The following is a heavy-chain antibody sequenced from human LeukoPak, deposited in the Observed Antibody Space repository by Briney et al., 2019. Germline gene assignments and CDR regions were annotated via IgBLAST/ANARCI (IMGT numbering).Heavy chain of an antibody. V-gene: IGHV1-24*01. J-gene: IGHJ4*02. D-gene: IGHD4-17*01. CDR1: GYTLTELS. CDR2: FDPEGGET. Sequence: ASVKVSCKVSGYTLTELSMHWVRQAPGKGLEWMGGFDPEGGETIYAQKFQGRVTMTEDTSTDTAYMELSSLRSEDTAVYYCATRYGDYAWDFDYWGQGTLVTVSS. CDR3: ATRYGDYAWDFDY.